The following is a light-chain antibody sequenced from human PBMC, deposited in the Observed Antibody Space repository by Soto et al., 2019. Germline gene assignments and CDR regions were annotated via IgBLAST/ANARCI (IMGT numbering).Light chain of an antibody. Sequence: EIVLTQSPATLPSSPGERATLSCRASQTVSSYLAWYQQKPGQAPRLLVYVASDRATGIPARFSGSGSGTDFTLTISSLEPEDFAVYYCQQRRTFGQGTRLEIK. J-gene: IGKJ5*01. V-gene: IGKV3-11*01. CDR3: QQRRT. CDR1: QTVSSY. CDR2: VAS.